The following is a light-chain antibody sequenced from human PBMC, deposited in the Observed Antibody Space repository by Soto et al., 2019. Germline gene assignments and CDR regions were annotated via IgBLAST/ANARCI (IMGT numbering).Light chain of an antibody. CDR2: DAS. V-gene: IGKV1-5*01. CDR3: QQYNSYSWT. Sequence: DIQMTQSPSTLSASVGDRVTITCRASQSISSWLAWYQQKPGKAPKLLIYDASSLESGVPSRFSGSGSGTEFTLTSSSLQPDDFATYYCQQYNSYSWTFGQGTNVEIK. J-gene: IGKJ1*01. CDR1: QSISSW.